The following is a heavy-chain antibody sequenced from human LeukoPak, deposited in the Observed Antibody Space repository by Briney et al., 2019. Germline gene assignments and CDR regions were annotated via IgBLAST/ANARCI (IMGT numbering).Heavy chain of an antibody. CDR3: ARDLRRDGYNSLDY. CDR1: GFTFSSSS. V-gene: IGHV3-21*01. CDR2: IISSSTYI. D-gene: IGHD5-24*01. Sequence: GGSLRLSCEASGFTFSSSSMNWDRQAPGKVLEWVSSIISSSTYIYYADSVKGRFTISRDNAKNSLHLQMSSLRAEDTAVYYCARDLRRDGYNSLDYWGQGTLVTVSS. J-gene: IGHJ4*02.